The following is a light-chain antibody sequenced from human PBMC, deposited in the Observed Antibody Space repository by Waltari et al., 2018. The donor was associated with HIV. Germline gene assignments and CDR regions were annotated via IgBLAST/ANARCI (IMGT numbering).Light chain of an antibody. CDR1: SSNIGRTA. Sequence: QSVLTQPPSASGTPGHRVTMSHSVSSSNIGRTAVNCNQQLPGTAPKHRIYSDNQRPFGVPDRFSGSKAGTSGTLAISGLQSEDEAVYYCATWDDSLNGVVFGGGTKLTVL. J-gene: IGLJ3*02. CDR3: ATWDDSLNGVV. V-gene: IGLV1-44*01. CDR2: SDN.